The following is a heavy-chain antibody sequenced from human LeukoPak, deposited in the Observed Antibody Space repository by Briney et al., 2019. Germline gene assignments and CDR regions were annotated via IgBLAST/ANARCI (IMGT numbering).Heavy chain of an antibody. CDR1: GGSISSGGYY. J-gene: IGHJ5*02. D-gene: IGHD5-18*01. Sequence: KASETLSLTCTVSGGSISSGGYYWSWIRQHPGKGLEWIGYIYYSGSTYYNPSLKSRVTISVDTSKNQFSLKLSSVTAADTAVYYCARGDTAMVTREGGWFDPWGQGTLVTVSS. CDR2: IYYSGST. V-gene: IGHV4-31*03. CDR3: ARGDTAMVTREGGWFDP.